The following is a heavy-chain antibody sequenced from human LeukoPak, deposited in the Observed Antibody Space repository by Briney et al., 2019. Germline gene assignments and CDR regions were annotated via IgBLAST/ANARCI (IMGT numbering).Heavy chain of an antibody. CDR2: ISGSGDST. J-gene: IGHJ4*02. D-gene: IGHD2-15*01. Sequence: GGSLRLSCAASGFTFSSSAMSWVRQSPGKGLEWVSSISGSGDSTYYADSVKGRFTISRDNSKNTLYLQMNSLRAEDTAVYYCAEDVVVVVAAKPGIWGQGTLVTVSS. CDR3: AEDVVVVVAAKPGI. CDR1: GFTFSSSA. V-gene: IGHV3-23*01.